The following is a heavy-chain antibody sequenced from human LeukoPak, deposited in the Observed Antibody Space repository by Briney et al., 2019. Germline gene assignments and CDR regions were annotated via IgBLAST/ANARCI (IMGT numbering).Heavy chain of an antibody. CDR2: ISSSSSTI. CDR3: ARDQKYGDYSLDY. Sequence: GGSLRLSCAAPGFTFSSYSMNWVRQAPGKGLEWVSYISSSSSTIYYADSVKGRFTISRDNAKNSLYLQMNSLRAEDTAVYYCARDQKYGDYSLDYWGQGTLVTVSS. CDR1: GFTFSSYS. J-gene: IGHJ4*02. V-gene: IGHV3-48*01. D-gene: IGHD4-17*01.